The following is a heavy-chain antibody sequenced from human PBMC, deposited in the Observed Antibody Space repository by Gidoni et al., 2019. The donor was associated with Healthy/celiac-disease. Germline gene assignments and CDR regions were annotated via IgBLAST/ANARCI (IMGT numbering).Heavy chain of an antibody. CDR2: ISSSGSTI. J-gene: IGHJ6*02. CDR1: GFTFSSYE. CDR3: ARDSNPVVVPAAMEEGVRYYYYYGMDV. Sequence: EVQLVESGGGLVQPGGSLRLSCAASGFTFSSYEMNWVRQAPGKGLEWVSYISSSGSTIYYADSVKGRFTISRDNAKNSLYLQMNSLRAEDTAVYYCARDSNPVVVPAAMEEGVRYYYYYGMDVWGQGTTVTVSS. D-gene: IGHD2-2*01. V-gene: IGHV3-48*03.